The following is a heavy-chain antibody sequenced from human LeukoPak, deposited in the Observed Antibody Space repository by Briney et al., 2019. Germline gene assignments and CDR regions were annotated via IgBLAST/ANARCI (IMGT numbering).Heavy chain of an antibody. CDR2: IYHSGST. J-gene: IGHJ4*02. CDR3: AVGSYYNVRGDY. D-gene: IGHD3-10*01. V-gene: IGHV4-59*04. CDR1: GGSISSFY. Sequence: SETLSLTCTVSGGSISSFYWSWIRQPPGKGLEWIGEIYHSGSTYYNPSLKSRVTISVDTSKNQFSLKLSSVTAADTAVYYCAVGSYYNVRGDYWGQGTLVTVSS.